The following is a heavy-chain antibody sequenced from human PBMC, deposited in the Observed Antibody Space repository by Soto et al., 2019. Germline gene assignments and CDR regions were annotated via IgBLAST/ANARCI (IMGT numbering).Heavy chain of an antibody. Sequence: GASVKVSCKASGYTFTSYAMHWVRQAPGQRPEWMGWINAGNGNTKYSQKFQGRVTITRDTSASTAYMELSSLRSEDTAVYYCARAECSSTSCYASNWFDPWGQGTLVTVSS. CDR2: INAGNGNT. D-gene: IGHD2-2*01. CDR3: ARAECSSTSCYASNWFDP. CDR1: GYTFTSYA. J-gene: IGHJ5*02. V-gene: IGHV1-3*01.